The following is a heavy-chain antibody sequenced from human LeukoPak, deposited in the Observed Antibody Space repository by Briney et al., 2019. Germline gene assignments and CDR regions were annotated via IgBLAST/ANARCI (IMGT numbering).Heavy chain of an antibody. CDR1: GFTFSSSA. V-gene: IGHV1-69*06. J-gene: IGHJ5*02. Sequence: GASVKVSCKASGFTFSSSAMQWVRQAPGQGLEWMGGVIPIFGTANYAQKFQGRVTITADKSTSTAYMELSSLRSEDTAVYYCARVGRDILTGYYPETSNWFDPWGQGTLVTVSS. CDR3: ARVGRDILTGYYPETSNWFDP. D-gene: IGHD3-9*01. CDR2: VIPIFGTA.